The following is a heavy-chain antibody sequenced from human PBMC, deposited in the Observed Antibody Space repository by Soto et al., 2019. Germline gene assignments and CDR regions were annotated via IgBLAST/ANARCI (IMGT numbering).Heavy chain of an antibody. J-gene: IGHJ5*02. D-gene: IGHD6-13*01. CDR3: AREGGIAAAVPLSQDWWFDH. Sequence: QVQLVQSGAEVKKPGSSVKVSCKASGGTFSSYTISWVRQAPGQGLEWMGRIIPILGIANYAQKFQGRVTITADKSTSTAYMELSSLRSEYTAVYYCAREGGIAAAVPLSQDWWFDHWGQGTLVTVSS. CDR2: IIPILGIA. CDR1: GGTFSSYT. V-gene: IGHV1-69*08.